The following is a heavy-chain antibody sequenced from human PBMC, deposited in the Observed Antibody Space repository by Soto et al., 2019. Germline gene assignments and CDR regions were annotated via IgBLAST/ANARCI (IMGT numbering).Heavy chain of an antibody. J-gene: IGHJ4*02. CDR3: SKDRRGGRAVLDS. CDR1: GFTFSDAW. V-gene: IGHV3-15*01. CDR2: IKSKSDGGTT. D-gene: IGHD2-8*01. Sequence: VGSLRLSCAASGFTFSDAWMSWVRQAPGKGLDWVGRIKSKSDGGTTEYAAPVRGRFTISRDDSKNTLYLQMNSLRAEDTAVYYCSKDRRGGRAVLDSWGQGTPVTVSS.